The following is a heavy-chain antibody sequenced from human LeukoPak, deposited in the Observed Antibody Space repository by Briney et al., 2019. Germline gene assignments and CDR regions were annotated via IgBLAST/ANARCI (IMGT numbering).Heavy chain of an antibody. Sequence: SETLSLTCTVSGGSISSGGYYWSWIRQHPGTGLEWIGYIYYSGSTYYNPSLKSRVTISVDTSKNQFSLKLSSVTAADTAVYYCARGPMTTVTTAAFDIWGQGTMVTVSS. V-gene: IGHV4-31*03. CDR3: ARGPMTTVTTAAFDI. J-gene: IGHJ3*02. CDR2: IYYSGST. CDR1: GGSISSGGYY. D-gene: IGHD4-17*01.